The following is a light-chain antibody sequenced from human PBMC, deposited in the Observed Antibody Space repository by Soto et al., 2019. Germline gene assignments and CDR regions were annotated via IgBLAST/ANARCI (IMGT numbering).Light chain of an antibody. J-gene: IGKJ5*01. Sequence: EIVMPQSPATLSASPGERVTLSCRASPSVTNKVAWYQQKPGQAPRLLIYGASTRATGIPARFSGSGSGTEFTLTISSLQSEDFAIYYCQQYNNWPPITFGQGTRLDIK. CDR2: GAS. CDR1: PSVTNK. CDR3: QQYNNWPPIT. V-gene: IGKV3D-15*01.